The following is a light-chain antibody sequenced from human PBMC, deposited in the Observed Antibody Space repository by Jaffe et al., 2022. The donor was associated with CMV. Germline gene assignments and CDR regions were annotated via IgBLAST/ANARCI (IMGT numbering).Light chain of an antibody. CDR2: NAS. Sequence: ETVLTQSPGTLSLSPGERATLSCGASQVITNNHVAWYQQRPGQAPRLLIYNASHRATGVPDRVSGSGSGADFTLTISRLEPEDSAVYYCQQYGASPWGFGQGTRLEI. CDR3: QQYGASPWG. J-gene: IGKJ5*01. CDR1: QVITNNH. V-gene: IGKV3-20*01.